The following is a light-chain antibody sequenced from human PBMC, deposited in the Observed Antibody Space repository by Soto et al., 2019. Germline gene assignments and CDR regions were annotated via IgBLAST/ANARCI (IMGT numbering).Light chain of an antibody. V-gene: IGKV3-20*01. CDR3: QRYGSSPPVYT. J-gene: IGKJ2*01. CDR1: QIFVGGY. CDR2: GTS. Sequence: EIVLTQSPGTLSLSPGERATLSCRASQIFVGGYLAWYQQKPGQAPRLLIYGTSNRATGIPDRFSGSGSGTDFTLTISRLEPEDFAVYYCQRYGSSPPVYTFGQGTKLEIK.